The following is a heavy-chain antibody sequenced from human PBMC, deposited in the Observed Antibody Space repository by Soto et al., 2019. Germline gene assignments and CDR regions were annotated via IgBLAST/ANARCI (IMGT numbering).Heavy chain of an antibody. CDR3: ARDLYPLAYYFDY. J-gene: IGHJ4*02. V-gene: IGHV1-18*04. Sequence: QVQLVQSGPEVMKPGASVKVSCKTSGYNFVNHGISWVRQAPGRGLEWLGWISGHNGATKYGKRLQGRVTMTIDTSTTTAYMELRSLRSDDTVVYYCARDLYPLAYYFDYWGQGTLVTVSS. CDR1: GYNFVNHG. CDR2: ISGHNGAT.